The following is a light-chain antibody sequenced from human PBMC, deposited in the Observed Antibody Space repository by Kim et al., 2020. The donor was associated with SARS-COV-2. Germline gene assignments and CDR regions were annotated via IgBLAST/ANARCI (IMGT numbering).Light chain of an antibody. CDR3: MQALQTPWT. CDR1: QSLLHSNGYNY. Sequence: DIVMTQSPLSLPVTPGEPASISCRSSQSLLHSNGYNYLDWYLQKPGQSPQLLIYLGSNRASGVPDRFSGSGSGTDFTLKISRVEAEYVGVYYCMQALQTPWTFGQGTKLEI. V-gene: IGKV2-28*01. J-gene: IGKJ2*01. CDR2: LGS.